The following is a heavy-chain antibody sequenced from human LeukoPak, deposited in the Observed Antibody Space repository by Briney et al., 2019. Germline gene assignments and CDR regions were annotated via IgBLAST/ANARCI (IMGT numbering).Heavy chain of an antibody. CDR1: GYTLTELS. CDR2: FDPEDGET. J-gene: IGHJ3*01. CDR3: ATVLCSSTSCYLGAFDF. V-gene: IGHV1-24*01. Sequence: ASVKVSCKVSGYTLTELSMHWVRQAPGKGLEWMGGFDPEDGETIYAQKFQGRVTMTEDTSTDTAYMELSSLRSEDTAVYYCATVLCSSTSCYLGAFDFWGQGTMVTVCS. D-gene: IGHD2-2*01.